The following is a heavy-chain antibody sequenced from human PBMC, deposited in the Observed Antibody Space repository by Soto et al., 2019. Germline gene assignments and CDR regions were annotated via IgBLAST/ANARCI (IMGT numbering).Heavy chain of an antibody. CDR2: INAGNGNT. CDR1: GYTFTSYA. Sequence: EASVKVSCKASGYTFTSYAMHWVRQAPGQRLEWMGWINAGNGNTKYSQKFQGRVTITRDTSASTAYMELSSLRSEDTAVYYCAGGDIVVVPANYYGMDVWGQGTTVTVSS. CDR3: AGGDIVVVPANYYGMDV. J-gene: IGHJ6*02. V-gene: IGHV1-3*01. D-gene: IGHD2-2*01.